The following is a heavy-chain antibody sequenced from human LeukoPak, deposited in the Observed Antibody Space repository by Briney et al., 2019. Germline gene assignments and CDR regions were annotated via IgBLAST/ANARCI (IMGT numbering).Heavy chain of an antibody. J-gene: IGHJ4*02. CDR3: ARDWAGAGPLDY. CDR2: INPNSGVT. D-gene: IGHD3-10*01. CDR1: GYTFTGYY. V-gene: IGHV1-2*02. Sequence: GASVKVSCKASGYTFTGYYMHWVRQAPGQGLEWMGWINPNSGVTNYAQKLQGRVTMTTDTSTSTAYMELRSLRSDDTAVYYCARDWAGAGPLDYWGQGTLVTVSS.